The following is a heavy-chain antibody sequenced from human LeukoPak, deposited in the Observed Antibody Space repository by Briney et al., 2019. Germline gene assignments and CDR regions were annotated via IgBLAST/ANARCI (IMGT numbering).Heavy chain of an antibody. D-gene: IGHD3-3*01. Sequence: SETLSLTCAVYGGSFSGYYWSWIRQPPGKGLEWIGEINHSGSTNYNPSLKSRVTISVDTSKNQFSLKLSSVTAADTAVYYCARWGGYDFWSGYYTYYYYYMDVWGKGTTVTVSS. CDR3: ARWGGYDFWSGYYTYYYYYMDV. CDR1: GGSFSGYY. V-gene: IGHV4-34*01. J-gene: IGHJ6*03. CDR2: INHSGST.